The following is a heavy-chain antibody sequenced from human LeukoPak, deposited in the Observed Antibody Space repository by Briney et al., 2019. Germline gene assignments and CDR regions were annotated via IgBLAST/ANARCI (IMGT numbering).Heavy chain of an antibody. J-gene: IGHJ4*02. Sequence: SQTLSLTCTVSGGSVNSGSYYWSWIRQPAGKGLEWIGRIYTSGSTNYNPSLKSRVTISVDTSKNQFSLKLSSVTAAGTAVYYCARSYGGNSWYYFDYWGQGTLVTVSS. CDR1: GGSVNSGSYY. V-gene: IGHV4-61*02. CDR2: IYTSGST. D-gene: IGHD4-23*01. CDR3: ARSYGGNSWYYFDY.